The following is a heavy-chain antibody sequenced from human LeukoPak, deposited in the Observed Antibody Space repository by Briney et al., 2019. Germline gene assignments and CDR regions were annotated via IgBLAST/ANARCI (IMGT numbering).Heavy chain of an antibody. J-gene: IGHJ5*02. V-gene: IGHV4-39*01. CDR2: IYYSGST. CDR1: GGSISSSRYY. D-gene: IGHD6-19*01. CDR3: ARRSCSSGWFEWFDP. Sequence: PSETLSLTCTVSGGSISSSRYYWGWIRQPPGKGLEWIGSIYYSGSTYYNPSLKSRVTISVDTSKNQFSLKLSSVTAADTAVYYCARRSCSSGWFEWFDPWGQGTLVTVSS.